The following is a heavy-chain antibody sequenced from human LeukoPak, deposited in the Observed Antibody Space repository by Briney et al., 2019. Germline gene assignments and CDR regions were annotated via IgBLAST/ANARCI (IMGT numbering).Heavy chain of an antibody. CDR2: ISSSGSTI. J-gene: IGHJ4*02. D-gene: IGHD1-26*01. Sequence: GGSLRLSCAASGFIFSDHCMHWVRHAPGEGLEWVSYISSSGSTIYYADSVKGRFTISRDNAKNSLYLQMNSLRAEDTAVYYCARDWELHCADYWGQGTLVTVSS. CDR3: ARDWELHCADY. CDR1: GFIFSDHC. V-gene: IGHV3-11*01.